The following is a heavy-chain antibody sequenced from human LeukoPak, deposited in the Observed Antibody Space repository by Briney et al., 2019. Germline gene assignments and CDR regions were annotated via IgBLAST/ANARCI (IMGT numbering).Heavy chain of an antibody. Sequence: KPSETLSLTCTVSGGSISSYYWSWIRQPPGKGLEWIGYIYYSGSTNYNPSLKSRVTISVDTSKNQFSLKLSSVTAVDTAVYYCARGPVGGATYYDGDAFDIWGQGTMVTVSS. CDR2: IYYSGST. D-gene: IGHD1-26*01. CDR3: ARGPVGGATYYDGDAFDI. CDR1: GGSISSYY. V-gene: IGHV4-59*01. J-gene: IGHJ3*02.